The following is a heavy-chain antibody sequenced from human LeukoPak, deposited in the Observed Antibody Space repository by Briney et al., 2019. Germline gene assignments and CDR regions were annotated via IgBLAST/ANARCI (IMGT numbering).Heavy chain of an antibody. J-gene: IGHJ5*02. V-gene: IGHV1-2*06. CDR3: ARAPIRGSSWDP. D-gene: IGHD6-13*01. Sequence: ASVKVSCKXSGYTFTGYYMHWVRQAPGQGLEWMGRINPNSGGTNYAQKFQGRVTMTRDTSISTAYMELSRLRSDDTAVYYCARAPIRGSSWDPWGQGTLVTVSS. CDR2: INPNSGGT. CDR1: GYTFTGYY.